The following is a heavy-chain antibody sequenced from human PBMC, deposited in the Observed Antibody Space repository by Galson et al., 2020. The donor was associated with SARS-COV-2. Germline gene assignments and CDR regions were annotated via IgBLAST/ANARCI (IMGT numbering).Heavy chain of an antibody. CDR3: ARDIRVPGYDYYMDV. D-gene: IGHD3-3*02. Sequence: SETLSLTCAVSGASISNDGYYWSWIRPPDGKGLEWTGHIYTIGNTKFNPSLKRRVSISVDTSKNQFSLWLTSVTDADAAIYYCARDIRVPGYDYYMDVWGKGTTVTVSS. CDR1: GASISNDGYY. J-gene: IGHJ6*03. CDR2: IYTIGNT. V-gene: IGHV4-61*09.